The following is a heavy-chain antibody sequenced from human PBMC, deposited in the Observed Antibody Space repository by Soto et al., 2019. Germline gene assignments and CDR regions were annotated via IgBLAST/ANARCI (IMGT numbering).Heavy chain of an antibody. CDR1: GFNVSTNY. CDR2: IYSGGTT. CDR3: ARGSGSLYYFHY. Sequence: EVQLVESGGGLMQPGGSLRLSCAASGFNVSTNYMTWVRQAPGKGLEWVSVIYSGGTTYYADSVKGRFIISSDNFKNTLYLQMNNLRAEDTALYYCARGSGSLYYFHYWGQGTLVTVSS. D-gene: IGHD1-26*01. V-gene: IGHV3-53*01. J-gene: IGHJ4*02.